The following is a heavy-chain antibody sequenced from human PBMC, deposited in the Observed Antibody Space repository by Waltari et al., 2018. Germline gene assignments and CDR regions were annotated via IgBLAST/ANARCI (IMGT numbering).Heavy chain of an antibody. CDR2: ISSNGGST. V-gene: IGHV3-64*01. J-gene: IGHJ4*02. CDR1: GFPFRSYA. D-gene: IGHD3-10*01. CDR3: ARESSGFDY. Sequence: EVQLVESGGGLVQPGGSLRLSCAASGFPFRSYAMHWVRQAPGKGLEYVSAISSNGGSTYYANSVKGRFTISRDNSKNTLYLQMGSLRDEDMAVYYCARESSGFDYWGQGTLVTVSS.